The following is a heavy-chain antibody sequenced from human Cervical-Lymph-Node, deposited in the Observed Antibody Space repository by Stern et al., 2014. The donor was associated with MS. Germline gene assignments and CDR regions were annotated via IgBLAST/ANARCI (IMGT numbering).Heavy chain of an antibody. CDR2: IYSTGRV. CDR1: CGSISSGSHY. D-gene: IGHD5/OR15-5a*01. CDR3: AREWIYEVSWFDS. J-gene: IGHJ5*01. V-gene: IGHV4-61*02. Sequence: QLQLQESGPGLVKPSQTLSLTCTVSCGSISSGSHYWSWIRQPAGKGLEWVGRIYSTGRVDYNPSFKGRVPMSVDTSKDQFSLELRSVTAADTAMYYCAREWIYEVSWFDSWGQGSLVIVSS.